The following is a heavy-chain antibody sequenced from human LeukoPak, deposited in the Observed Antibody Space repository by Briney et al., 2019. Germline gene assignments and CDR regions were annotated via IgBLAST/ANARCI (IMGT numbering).Heavy chain of an antibody. CDR3: AKDNGDYGFEY. J-gene: IGHJ4*02. CDR1: GFACRSYA. D-gene: IGHD4-17*01. V-gene: IGHV3-23*01. Sequence: GGSLTLSCAASGFACRSYAMSWVRQAPGKGLEWVSALSGSGGSTYYADSVKGRFTISRDNSKNTLYLQMSSLRAEDTAVYYCAKDNGDYGFEYWGQGTLATVSS. CDR2: LSGSGGST.